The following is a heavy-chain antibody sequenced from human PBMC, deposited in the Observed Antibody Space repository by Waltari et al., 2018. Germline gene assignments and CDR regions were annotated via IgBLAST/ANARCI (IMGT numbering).Heavy chain of an antibody. CDR2: IYYSGSA. V-gene: IGHV4-59*01. CDR1: GGSISGYS. Sequence: QVQLQESGPGLVKPSETLSLTCTVPGGSISGYSWSWIRQPPGKGLEWIGYIYYSGSANYNPSLKSRVTMSVDTAKNQFSLKLSSVTAADTAVYYCARETTNNYYYGMDVWGQGTTVTVSS. J-gene: IGHJ6*02. CDR3: ARETTNNYYYGMDV.